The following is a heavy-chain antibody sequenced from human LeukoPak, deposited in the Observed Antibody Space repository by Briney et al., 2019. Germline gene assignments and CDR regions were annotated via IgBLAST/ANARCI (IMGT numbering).Heavy chain of an antibody. CDR3: ARGWYYYDSSGHQGPEWMSLPTDY. J-gene: IGHJ4*02. CDR1: GGTFSSYA. D-gene: IGHD3-22*01. CDR2: IIPIFGTA. V-gene: IGHV1-69*01. Sequence: SVKVSCKASGGTFSSYAISWVRQAPGQGLEWMGGIIPIFGTANYAQKFQGRVTITADESTSTAYMELSSLRSEDTAVYYCARGWYYYDSSGHQGPEWMSLPTDYWGQGTLVTVSS.